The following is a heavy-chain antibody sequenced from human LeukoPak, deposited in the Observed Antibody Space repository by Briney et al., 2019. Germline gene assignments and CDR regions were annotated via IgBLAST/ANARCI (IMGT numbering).Heavy chain of an antibody. J-gene: IGHJ4*02. D-gene: IGHD3-22*01. CDR3: ARGGDSSGLDY. V-gene: IGHV3-64*04. CDR1: GFTFSSYA. CDR2: ISSNGGST. Sequence: GGSLRLSCSASGFTFSSYAMHWVRQAPGKGLEYVSAISSNGGSTYYADSVKGRFTISRDNSKNTLYLQMNSLRAEDTAVYYCARGGDSSGLDYWGQGTLVTVSS.